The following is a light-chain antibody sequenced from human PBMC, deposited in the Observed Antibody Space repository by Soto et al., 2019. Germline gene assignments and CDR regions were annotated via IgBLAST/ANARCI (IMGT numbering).Light chain of an antibody. CDR1: SSDIGGYKY. CDR3: SSYTSSGTLVV. Sequence: QSALNQPASVSGSPGQSITISCTGTSSDIGGYKYVSWYQQHPGKAPKLMIFEVSNRPSGVSNRFSGSKSGNTASLTISGLQADDEADYYCSSYTSSGTLVVFGGGTKLTVL. CDR2: EVS. V-gene: IGLV2-14*01. J-gene: IGLJ2*01.